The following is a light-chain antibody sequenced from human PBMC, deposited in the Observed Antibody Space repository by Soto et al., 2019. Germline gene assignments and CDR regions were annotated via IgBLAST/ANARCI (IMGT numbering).Light chain of an antibody. CDR3: SSFASTNAQL. J-gene: IGLJ2*01. CDR1: GSDIGRYNY. V-gene: IGLV2-14*03. CDR2: DGN. Sequence: QSALTQPASVSGTPGQSITVSCIGTGSDIGRYNYVSWYQQHPGKAPKLIIRDGNSRPSGVPTRFSGSKSGNTASLTISGLQVEDEAYYYCSSFASTNAQLFGGGTKVTVL.